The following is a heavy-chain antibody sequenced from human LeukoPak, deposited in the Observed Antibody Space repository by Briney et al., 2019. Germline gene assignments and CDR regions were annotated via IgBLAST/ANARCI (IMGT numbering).Heavy chain of an antibody. CDR3: ARPVVSGPSLNWFDP. V-gene: IGHV3-30-3*01. D-gene: IGHD3-3*01. CDR2: ISYDGSNK. Sequence: GRSLRLSCAASGFTFSSYAMHWVRQAPGKGLEWVAVISYDGSNKYYADSVKGRFTISRDNSKNTLYLQMNSLRAEDTAVYYCARPVVSGPSLNWFDPWGQGTLVTVSS. J-gene: IGHJ5*02. CDR1: GFTFSSYA.